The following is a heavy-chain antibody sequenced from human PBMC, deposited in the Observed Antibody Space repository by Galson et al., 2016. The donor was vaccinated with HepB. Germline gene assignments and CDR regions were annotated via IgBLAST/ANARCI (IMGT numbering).Heavy chain of an antibody. J-gene: IGHJ4*02. V-gene: IGHV3-33*01. CDR2: IWYDGSNK. D-gene: IGHD6-13*01. CDR3: AREFKIAAPGVLDY. Sequence: SLRLSCAASGFTFSSYGMHWVRQAPGKGLEWVAVIWYDGSNKYYGDSVKGRFTIFRDNSKNTLYLQMNSLRAEDTAVYYCAREFKIAAPGVLDYWGQGTLVTVSS. CDR1: GFTFSSYG.